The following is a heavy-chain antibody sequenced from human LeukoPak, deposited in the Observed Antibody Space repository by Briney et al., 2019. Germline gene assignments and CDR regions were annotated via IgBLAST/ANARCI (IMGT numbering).Heavy chain of an antibody. J-gene: IGHJ6*02. CDR2: AIHSQTI. V-gene: IGHV4-34*01. CDR3: ARGIRGGGMNASGYYRYHYNGLDV. Sequence: PSEALSLTCAATGGSPTRYYWSWIRQSPGPGPEPIPAAIHSQTINLNPSFMCRLPTSLYTSPTPFSLRLSSVTAADTAVYFCARGIRGGGMNASGYYRYHYNGLDVWGQGTTVTVSS. CDR1: GGSPTRYY. D-gene: IGHD5-12*01.